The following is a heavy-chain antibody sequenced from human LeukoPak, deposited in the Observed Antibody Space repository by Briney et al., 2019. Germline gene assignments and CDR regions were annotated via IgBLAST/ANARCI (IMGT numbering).Heavy chain of an antibody. J-gene: IGHJ5*02. D-gene: IGHD3-9*01. V-gene: IGHV1-2*02. CDR3: ARLDYDILAAGGGWFDP. Sequence: ASVEVSCKASGFSFTGYFMHWVRQAPGQGLEWMGWINPNSADTNYAQKFQGRVSMTRDTSISTAYMELSRLRSDDTAVYYCARLDYDILAAGGGWFDPWGQGTLVTVSS. CDR1: GFSFTGYF. CDR2: INPNSADT.